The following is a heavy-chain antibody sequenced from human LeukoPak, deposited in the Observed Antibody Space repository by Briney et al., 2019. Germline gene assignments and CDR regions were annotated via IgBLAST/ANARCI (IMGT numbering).Heavy chain of an antibody. CDR2: IYHSGST. Sequence: SETLSLTCTVSGYSISSGYYWGWIRQPPGKGLEWIGSIYHSGSTYYNPSLKSRVTISVDTSKNQFSLKLSSVTAADTAVYYCARVQSNYYDSSGYTAWFGPWGQGTLVTVSS. D-gene: IGHD3-22*01. CDR3: ARVQSNYYDSSGYTAWFGP. J-gene: IGHJ5*02. CDR1: GYSISSGYY. V-gene: IGHV4-38-2*02.